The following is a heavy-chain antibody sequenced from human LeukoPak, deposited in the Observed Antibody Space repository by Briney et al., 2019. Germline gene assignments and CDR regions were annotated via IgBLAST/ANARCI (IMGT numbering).Heavy chain of an antibody. CDR3: ARWYYGLLWFGESHNWFDP. Sequence: PSETLSLTCTVSGYSISSGYYWGWIRQPPGKGLEWIGSIYHSGSTYYNPSLKSRVTISVDTSKNQFSLKLSSVTAADTAVYYCARWYYGLLWFGESHNWFDPWGQGTLVTASS. D-gene: IGHD3-10*01. J-gene: IGHJ5*02. V-gene: IGHV4-38-2*02. CDR2: IYHSGST. CDR1: GYSISSGYY.